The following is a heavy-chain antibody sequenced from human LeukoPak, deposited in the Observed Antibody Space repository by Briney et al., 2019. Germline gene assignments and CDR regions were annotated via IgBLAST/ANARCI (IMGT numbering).Heavy chain of an antibody. CDR1: GGSFSGYY. CDR3: ARDGTVGLWFFDY. Sequence: SETLPLTCAVYGGSFSGYYWSWIRQPPGKGLEWIGEINHSGSTNYNPSLKSRVTISVDTSKNQFSLKLSSVTAADTAVYYCARDGTVGLWFFDYWGQGTLVTVSS. J-gene: IGHJ4*02. V-gene: IGHV4-34*01. D-gene: IGHD5-18*01. CDR2: INHSGST.